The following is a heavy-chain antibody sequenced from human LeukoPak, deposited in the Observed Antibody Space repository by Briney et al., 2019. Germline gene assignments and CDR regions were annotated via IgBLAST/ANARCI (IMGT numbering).Heavy chain of an antibody. Sequence: GGSLRPSCAASGFTFSSYAMSWVRQAPGKGLEWVSAISGSGGSTYYADSVKGRFTISRDNSKNTLYLQMNSLRAEDTAVYYWGKGGGEWVVNHYDYWGQGTLVTVSS. D-gene: IGHD6-19*01. V-gene: IGHV3-23*01. CDR1: GFTFSSYA. CDR2: ISGSGGST. CDR3: GKGGGEWVVNHYDY. J-gene: IGHJ4*02.